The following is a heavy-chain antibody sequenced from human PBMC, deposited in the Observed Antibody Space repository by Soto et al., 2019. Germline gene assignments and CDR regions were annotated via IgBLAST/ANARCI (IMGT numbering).Heavy chain of an antibody. V-gene: IGHV1-2*02. Sequence: QLHLVQSGAVVKKPGASVTVSCSASGYPVTAYYMHWVRQAPGRGLEWMGGINPATGAAKYTQTFQGRVTMTRATSTSTGFMELSGLTSGDPAVFYWARGGGVGVAGSAAFDMWGQGTLVTVSS. CDR3: ARGGGVGVAGSAAFDM. CDR2: INPATGAA. J-gene: IGHJ3*02. CDR1: GYPVTAYY. D-gene: IGHD3-3*01.